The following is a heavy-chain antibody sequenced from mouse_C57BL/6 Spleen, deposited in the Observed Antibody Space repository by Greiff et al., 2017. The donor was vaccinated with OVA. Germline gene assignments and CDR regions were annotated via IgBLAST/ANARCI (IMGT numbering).Heavy chain of an antibody. Sequence: QVQLQQPGAELVKPGASVKMSCKASGYTFTSYWITWVKQRPGQGLEWIGDIYPGSGSTNYNEKFKSKATLTVDTSSSTAYMQLSSLTSEDAAVYYCARRDYDLSIDYWGQGTSVTVSS. J-gene: IGHJ4*01. CDR3: ARRDYDLSIDY. CDR2: IYPGSGST. CDR1: GYTFTSYW. V-gene: IGHV1-55*01. D-gene: IGHD2-4*01.